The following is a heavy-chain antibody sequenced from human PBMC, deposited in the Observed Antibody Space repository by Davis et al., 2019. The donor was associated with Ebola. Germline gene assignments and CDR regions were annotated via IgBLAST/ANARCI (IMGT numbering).Heavy chain of an antibody. Sequence: GGSLRLSCAASGFTFSNYAMSWVRQAPGKGLEWVAVISYDGRDKDYADSVKGRFSISRDNSKNTLYLQMNSLRAEDTAVYYCARQWRADYWGQGTLVTVSS. V-gene: IGHV3-30*03. CDR2: ISYDGRDK. CDR3: ARQWRADY. D-gene: IGHD6-19*01. J-gene: IGHJ4*02. CDR1: GFTFSNYA.